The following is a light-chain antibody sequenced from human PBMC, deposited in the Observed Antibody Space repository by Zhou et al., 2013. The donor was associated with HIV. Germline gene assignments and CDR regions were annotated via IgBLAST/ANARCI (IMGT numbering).Light chain of an antibody. J-gene: IGKJ5*01. CDR1: QRISSY. V-gene: IGKV1-39*01. CDR3: QQSYSNPIT. Sequence: DIQMTQSPSSLSASVGDRVTITCRAGQRISSYLNWYQQKPGKAPKLLIYAASSLQSGVPSRFSGSGSGTDFTLTISSLQPEDFAIYYCQQSYSNPITFGQGTRLEIK. CDR2: AAS.